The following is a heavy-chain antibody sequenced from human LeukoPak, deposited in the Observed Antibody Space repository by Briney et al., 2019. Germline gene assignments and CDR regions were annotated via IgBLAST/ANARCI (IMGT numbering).Heavy chain of an antibody. Sequence: GGSLRLSCAASGFTFSTYAMSWVRQAPGKGLEWCSAISGSGVSTYYADSVKGRFTISRDNSKNTLYLQMNSLRAEDTAVYYCAKRRGLELTYYYYMDVWGKGTTVTVSS. D-gene: IGHD1-7*01. J-gene: IGHJ6*03. CDR2: ISGSGVST. V-gene: IGHV3-23*01. CDR1: GFTFSTYA. CDR3: AKRRGLELTYYYYMDV.